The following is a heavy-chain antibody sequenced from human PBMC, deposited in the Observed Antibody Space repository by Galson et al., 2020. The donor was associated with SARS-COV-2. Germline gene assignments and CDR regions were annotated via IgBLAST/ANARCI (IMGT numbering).Heavy chain of an antibody. J-gene: IGHJ4*02. V-gene: IGHV3-21*01. CDR3: ARDYGSGSYYMSAPSFDY. D-gene: IGHD3-10*01. CDR2: ISSSSSYI. CDR1: GFTFSSYS. Sequence: GGSLRLSCAASGFTFSSYSMNWVRQAPGKGLEWVSSISSSSSYIYYADSVKGRFTISRDNAKNSLYLQMNSLRAEDTAVYYCARDYGSGSYYMSAPSFDYWGQGTLVTVSS.